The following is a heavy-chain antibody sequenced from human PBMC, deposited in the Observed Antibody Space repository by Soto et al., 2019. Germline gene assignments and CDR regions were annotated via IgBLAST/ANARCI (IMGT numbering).Heavy chain of an antibody. CDR2: IKTDGTAT. V-gene: IGHV3-74*03. J-gene: IGHJ4*02. Sequence: EVQLVESGGGLVQPGGSLRLSCAASGFTFSSYWMHWVRQDPWKGLVWVSSIKTDGTATQYADSVKGRFTVSRDNAKNTLYLQMNSLRAEDTAVYYCAKDLSWGQCDYWGQGTLVTVSS. CDR1: GFTFSSYW. D-gene: IGHD3-16*01. CDR3: AKDLSWGQCDY.